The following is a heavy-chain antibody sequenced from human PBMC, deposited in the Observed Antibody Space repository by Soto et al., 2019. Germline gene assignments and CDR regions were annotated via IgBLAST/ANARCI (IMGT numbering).Heavy chain of an antibody. CDR1: GFTFSSYE. J-gene: IGHJ4*02. CDR2: ISSSSSTI. V-gene: IGHV3-48*03. Sequence: PGGSLRLSCAASGFTFSSYEMNWVRQAPGKRLEWVSYISSSSSTIYYADSVKGRFTISRDNAKNSLYLQMNSLRAEDTAVYDCARQLAILGIDYWGQGTLVTTSS. CDR3: ARQLAILGIDY. D-gene: IGHD6-13*01.